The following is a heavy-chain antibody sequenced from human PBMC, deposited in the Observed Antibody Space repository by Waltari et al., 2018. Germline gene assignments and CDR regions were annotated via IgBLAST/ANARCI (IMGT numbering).Heavy chain of an antibody. J-gene: IGHJ5*02. CDR1: GGSFSGYY. CDR2: INHSGST. D-gene: IGHD3-10*01. CDR3: ARSMVRGFSWFDP. Sequence: QVQLQQWGAGLLKPSETLSLTCAVYGGSFSGYYWSWIRQPPGKGLEWIGEINHSGSTNYNPSRKSRVTISVYSSKNQFSLKLSSGTAADTAVYYCARSMVRGFSWFDPWGQGTLVTVSS. V-gene: IGHV4-34*01.